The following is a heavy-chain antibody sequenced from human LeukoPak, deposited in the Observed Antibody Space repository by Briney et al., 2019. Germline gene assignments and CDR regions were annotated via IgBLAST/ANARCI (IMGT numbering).Heavy chain of an antibody. Sequence: GGSLRLSCAASGVTFSSYAMSWGRQAPGKGLEWVSAISGSGGSTYYADSVKGRFTISRDNSKNTLYLQMNSLRAEDTAVYYCAKVKMENHYYGSGPQYYFDYWGQGTLVTVSS. J-gene: IGHJ4*02. V-gene: IGHV3-23*01. CDR1: GVTFSSYA. CDR3: AKVKMENHYYGSGPQYYFDY. D-gene: IGHD3-10*01. CDR2: ISGSGGST.